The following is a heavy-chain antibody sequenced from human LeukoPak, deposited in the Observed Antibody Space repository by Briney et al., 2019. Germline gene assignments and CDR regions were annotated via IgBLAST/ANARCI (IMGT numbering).Heavy chain of an antibody. D-gene: IGHD4-23*01. CDR2: IYSGGST. CDR3: ARGAVVTPDY. Sequence: GGSLRLSCAASGFTFNNYWMNWVRQAPGRGLEWVSVIYSGGSTYYADSVKGRFTISRDNSKNTLYLQMNSLRAEDTAVYYCARGAVVTPDYWGQGTLVTVSS. CDR1: GFTFNNYW. V-gene: IGHV3-53*01. J-gene: IGHJ4*02.